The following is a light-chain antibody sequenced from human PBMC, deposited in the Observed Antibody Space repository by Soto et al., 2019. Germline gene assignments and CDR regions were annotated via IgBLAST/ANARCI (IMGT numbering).Light chain of an antibody. CDR3: QQYGTSPWT. J-gene: IGKJ1*01. CDR2: GAS. CDR1: QSVRSNY. Sequence: EIVLTQSPGTLSFSPGERATLSCRASQSVRSNYLAWYRQTPGQAPRLLIYGASNRATGIPYRFSGSGSGTDFTLIISRLEPEDFALYYCQQYGTSPWTFGQWTKVEIK. V-gene: IGKV3-20*01.